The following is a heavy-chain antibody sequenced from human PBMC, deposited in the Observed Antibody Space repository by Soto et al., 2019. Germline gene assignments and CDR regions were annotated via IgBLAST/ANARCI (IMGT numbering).Heavy chain of an antibody. CDR3: ARVRRTTIFGEVSEDVVDT. V-gene: IGHV3-74*01. CDR1: GFTFNNYW. CDR2: INIDGSST. J-gene: IGHJ3*02. Sequence: EVQLVESGGGLVQPGGSLRLSCAASGFTFNNYWMHWVRQAPGKGLVCVSRINIDGSSTSYADSVKGRFTISRDNAKNTLFLQEDSLRAEDAAGYYWARVRRTTIFGEVSEDVVDTWRQGTMVTVSS. D-gene: IGHD3-3*01.